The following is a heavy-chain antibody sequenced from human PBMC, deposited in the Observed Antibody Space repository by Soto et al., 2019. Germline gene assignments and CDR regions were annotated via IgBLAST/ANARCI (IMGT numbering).Heavy chain of an antibody. CDR3: ARDLDVTTVTTSFDS. CDR2: INPSGRTT. Sequence: QVQLVQSGAEVKKPGASVKVACKTSGFTFSKYYMHWVRQAPGQGLEWVGVINPSGRTTSYAQKFLGRDTVTRDASTTTVYMELNSLRSGDTAVYYCARDLDVTTVTTSFDSWGQGTLVTVSS. J-gene: IGHJ4*02. CDR1: GFTFSKYY. D-gene: IGHD4-17*01. V-gene: IGHV1-46*01.